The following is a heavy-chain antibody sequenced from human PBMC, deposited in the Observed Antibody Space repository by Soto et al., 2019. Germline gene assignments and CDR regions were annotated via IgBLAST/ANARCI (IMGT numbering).Heavy chain of an antibody. D-gene: IGHD3-16*02. V-gene: IGHV3-7*03. CDR1: GFTFSSYW. CDR2: IKQDGSEK. J-gene: IGHJ4*02. Sequence: GGSLRLSCAASGFTFSSYWMSWVRQAPGKGLEWVANIKQDGSEKYYVDSVKGRFTISRDNAKNSLYLQMNSLRAEDTAVYYCASHDYVWGSYRSRPFDYWGQGTLVTVSS. CDR3: ASHDYVWGSYRSRPFDY.